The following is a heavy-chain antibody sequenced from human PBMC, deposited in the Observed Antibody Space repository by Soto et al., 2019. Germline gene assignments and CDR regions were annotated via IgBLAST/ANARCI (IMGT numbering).Heavy chain of an antibody. D-gene: IGHD6-19*01. CDR3: AGGSGWLIDY. V-gene: IGHV3-7*03. CDR2: IKKDGSEK. J-gene: IGHJ4*02. CDR1: GFTFSSYW. Sequence: EVQLAESRGGLVQPGGSLRLSCEASGFTFSSYWMNWVRQAPGKGLEWVAIIKKDGSEKYYVDSVKGRFTISRDNAKNSLYLQMNDLRAEDTAVYYCAGGSGWLIDYWGRGTLVTVSS.